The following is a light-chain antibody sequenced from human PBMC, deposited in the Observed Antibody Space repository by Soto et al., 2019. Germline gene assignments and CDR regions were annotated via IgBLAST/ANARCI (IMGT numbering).Light chain of an antibody. CDR1: SSDVGGYTY. CDR3: SSYAGNDIVL. Sequence: QSALTQPTSASGSPGQSVTISCTGTSSDVGGYTYVSWYQQHPGKAPKLLIHDVTERPSGVPDRFSGSRSDSTASLTVSGLQAEDEADYYCSSYAGNDIVLFGGGTKLTVL. V-gene: IGLV2-8*01. CDR2: DVT. J-gene: IGLJ2*01.